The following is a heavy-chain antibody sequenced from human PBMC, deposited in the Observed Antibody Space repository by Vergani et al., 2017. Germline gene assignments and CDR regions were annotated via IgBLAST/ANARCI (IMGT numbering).Heavy chain of an antibody. CDR3: ARDGLNGGXNDY. Sequence: QVQLVQSGAEVKKPGASVKVSCKASGYTFTSYRITWVRQAPGQGLEWMGWITSYNGNTNYAQNLQGRVTMTTDTSTSTAYMELRSLRSDDTAVYYCARDGLNGGXNDYWGQGTLVTVSS. V-gene: IGHV1-18*04. CDR2: ITSYNGNT. CDR1: GYTFTSYR. J-gene: IGHJ4*02. D-gene: IGHD5-24*01.